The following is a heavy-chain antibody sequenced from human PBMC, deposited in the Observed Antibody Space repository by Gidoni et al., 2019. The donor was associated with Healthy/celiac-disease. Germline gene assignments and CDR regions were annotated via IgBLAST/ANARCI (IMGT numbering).Heavy chain of an antibody. V-gene: IGHV3-23*01. D-gene: IGHD6-25*01. J-gene: IGHJ4*02. CDR3: AKDRLKRSYYFDY. CDR1: GFTFSRCA. Sequence: EVQLLESGVGLVQPGGSLRLSCAASGFTFSRCAMSCVRQSPGKGLGWVSASSGSGGSTYCADSVKGRFTISRDNSKNTLYLQMNSLSAEDTAVYYCAKDRLKRSYYFDYWGQGTLVTVSS. CDR2: SSGSGGST.